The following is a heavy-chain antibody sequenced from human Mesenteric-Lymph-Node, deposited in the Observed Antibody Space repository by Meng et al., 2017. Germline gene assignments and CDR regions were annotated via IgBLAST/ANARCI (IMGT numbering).Heavy chain of an antibody. D-gene: IGHD3-10*01. V-gene: IGHV4-61*02. CDR2: IYTSGST. CDR1: GGSIGTGNYY. CDR3: ARGVHSNSGNFGY. J-gene: IGHJ4*02. Sequence: SETLSLTCTVSGGSIGTGNYYWNWIRQPAGKGLEWIGRIYTSGSTNYNPSLKSRVTISMDTSKNQFSLKLSSVTAADTAVYYCARGVHSNSGNFGYWGQGTLVTVSS.